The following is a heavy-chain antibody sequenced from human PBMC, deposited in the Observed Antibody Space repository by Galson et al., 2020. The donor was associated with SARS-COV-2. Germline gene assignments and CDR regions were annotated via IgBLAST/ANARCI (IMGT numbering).Heavy chain of an antibody. CDR3: QGGLLPTVL. Sequence: TGGSLRLSCTASGFTFGDYAMSWVRQAPGKGLEWVGFIRSKAYGGTTEYAASVKGRFTISRDDSKSIAYLQMNSLKTEDTAVYYCQGGLLPTVLWGQGTLVTVSS. CDR1: GFTFGDYA. V-gene: IGHV3-49*04. CDR2: IRSKAYGGTT. J-gene: IGHJ4*02. D-gene: IGHD3-22*01.